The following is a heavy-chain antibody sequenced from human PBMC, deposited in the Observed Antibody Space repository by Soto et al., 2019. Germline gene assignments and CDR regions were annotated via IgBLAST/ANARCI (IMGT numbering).Heavy chain of an antibody. CDR2: IIPIFGTA. CDR1: GGTFSSYA. Sequence: ASVKVSCKASGGTFSSYAISWVRQAPGQGLEWMGGIIPIFGTANYAQKFQGRVTITADESTSTAYMELSSLRSEDTAVYYCARGYVAARYFDYWGQGTLVTVSS. CDR3: ARGYVAARYFDY. J-gene: IGHJ4*02. D-gene: IGHD6-6*01. V-gene: IGHV1-69*13.